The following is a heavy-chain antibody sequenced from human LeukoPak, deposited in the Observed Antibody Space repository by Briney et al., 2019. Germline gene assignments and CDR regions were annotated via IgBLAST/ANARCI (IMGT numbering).Heavy chain of an antibody. CDR1: GFTISSYS. Sequence: PGGSLRLSCAASGFTISSYSMNWVRQTTGKGLEWVSSIFSMSSYRYYADSVKGRFTISRDNAKNSLYLQMNSLRAEDTAVYYCARVGAAAGTGFDYWGQGTLVTVSS. CDR3: ARVGAAAGTGFDY. D-gene: IGHD6-13*01. CDR2: IFSMSSYR. V-gene: IGHV3-21*01. J-gene: IGHJ4*02.